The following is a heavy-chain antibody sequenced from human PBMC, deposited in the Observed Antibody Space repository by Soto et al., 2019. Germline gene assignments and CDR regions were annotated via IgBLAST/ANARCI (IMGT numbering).Heavy chain of an antibody. CDR2: INPQTGGT. CDR1: GYTFTGYY. V-gene: IGHV1-2*02. CDR3: ARERYQVISDGMDV. J-gene: IGHJ6*02. Sequence: ASVKVSCKASGYTFTGYYIHWVREAPGQGLEWMGWINPQTGGTSYAQKFQGRVTLSRDTSINTAYLELSRLRFDDTAVYFCARERYQVISDGMDVWGQGTTVTVSS. D-gene: IGHD2-2*01.